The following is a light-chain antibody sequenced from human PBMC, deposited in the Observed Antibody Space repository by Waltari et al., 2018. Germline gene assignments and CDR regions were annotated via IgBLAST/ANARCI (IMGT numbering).Light chain of an antibody. CDR1: QTIGSY. CDR2: AAS. V-gene: IGKV1-39*01. CDR3: HQTYSSPQT. Sequence: DIQMTQSPYSLSASVGDRVTITCRASQTIGSYLIWYQHKPGKAPKVLIYAASSLQSGVPSRFSGSGSGTDFTLTISSLQPEDFATYYCHQTYSSPQTFGQGTKLEIK. J-gene: IGKJ2*01.